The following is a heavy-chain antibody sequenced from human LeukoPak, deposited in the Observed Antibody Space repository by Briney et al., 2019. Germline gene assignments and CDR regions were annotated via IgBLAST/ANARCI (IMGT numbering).Heavy chain of an antibody. Sequence: PGGSLRLSCAASGFTFSTYGMSWVRQAPGKGLEWVSTISGTGGSTSYADSVKGRFTISRDNSKNTLYLQMNSLRAEDTGVYYCAKNGFSNPFDYCGQGTLVTVSS. CDR1: GFTFSTYG. V-gene: IGHV3-23*01. CDR3: AKNGFSNPFDY. D-gene: IGHD1-14*01. CDR2: ISGTGGST. J-gene: IGHJ4*02.